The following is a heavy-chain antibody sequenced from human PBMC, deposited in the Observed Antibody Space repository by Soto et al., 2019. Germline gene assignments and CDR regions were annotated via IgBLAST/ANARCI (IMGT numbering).Heavy chain of an antibody. CDR2: ISGPSIYI. Sequence: EVQLVESGGGLVKPGGSLRLSCVASGFTFSGYSINWVRQAPGKGLEWVSYISGPSIYIYYAASVTGRLTISRDNAKRTVYLQMNSLRTEATAVYDCARGFRKAFNVWGQGTTVSFSS. CDR3: ARGFRKAFNV. V-gene: IGHV3-21*01. J-gene: IGHJ6*02. CDR1: GFTFSGYS.